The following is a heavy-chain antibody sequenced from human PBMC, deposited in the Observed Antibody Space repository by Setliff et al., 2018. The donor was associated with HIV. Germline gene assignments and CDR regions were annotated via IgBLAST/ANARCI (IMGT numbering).Heavy chain of an antibody. Sequence: ASVKVSCKASGYTFTSYDINWVRQATGQGPEWMGWMNPNSGNTGYAQKFQGRVTMTRNTSISTAYMELSSLRSEDTAVYYCARLASGYDGIGAFDIWGQGTMVTVSS. J-gene: IGHJ3*02. CDR2: MNPNSGNT. CDR3: ARLASGYDGIGAFDI. CDR1: GYTFTSYD. D-gene: IGHD5-12*01. V-gene: IGHV1-8*01.